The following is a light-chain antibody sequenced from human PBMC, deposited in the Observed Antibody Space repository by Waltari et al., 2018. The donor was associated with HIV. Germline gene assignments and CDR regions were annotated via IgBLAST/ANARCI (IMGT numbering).Light chain of an antibody. CDR1: DTAFRLYNF. V-gene: IGLV2-14*01. CDR2: DVD. CDR3: ASFTGDNTVM. J-gene: IGLJ3*02. Sequence: AVTQPASVSGLPGQSPTISCTGDDTAFRLYNFVSWYQHHSGKPPRLILSDVDSRASGVSDRFSGSMSGNTAALTISGLRAEDEGHYYCASFTGDNTVMFGGGTEVTVL.